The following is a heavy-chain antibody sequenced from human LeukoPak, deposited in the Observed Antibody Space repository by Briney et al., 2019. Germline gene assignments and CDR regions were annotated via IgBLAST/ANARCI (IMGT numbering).Heavy chain of an antibody. CDR3: ARADRTSWFDY. CDR1: RFTFSDYY. Sequence: GGSLRLSCAASRFTFSDYYMVWIRQAPGKGLEWDSYISNNGSSTKYADSVKGRFTISRDNAKNSLSLQMNSVRPEDTAVYYCARADRTSWFDYWGQGTLVTVSS. D-gene: IGHD2-2*01. V-gene: IGHV3-11*05. CDR2: ISNNGSST. J-gene: IGHJ4*02.